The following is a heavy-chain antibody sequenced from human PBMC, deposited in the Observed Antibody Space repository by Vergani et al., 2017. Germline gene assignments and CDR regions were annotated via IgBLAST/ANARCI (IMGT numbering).Heavy chain of an antibody. V-gene: IGHV4-34*01. D-gene: IGHD3-3*01. Sequence: QVQLQQWGAGLLKPSETLSLTCAVSGGSFSGYYWSWIRQPPGKGLEWIGEINHSGSTNYNPSLTSRVTISVDTSKNQFSLKLSSVTAADTAVYYCARVQELYDFWSGYRVLYYYYMDVWGKGTTVTVSS. CDR2: INHSGST. J-gene: IGHJ6*03. CDR1: GGSFSGYY. CDR3: ARVQELYDFWSGYRVLYYYYMDV.